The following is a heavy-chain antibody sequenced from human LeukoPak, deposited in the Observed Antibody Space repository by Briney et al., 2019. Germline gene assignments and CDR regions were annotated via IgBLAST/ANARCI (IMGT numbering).Heavy chain of an antibody. V-gene: IGHV1-18*01. Sequence: ASVKVSCKSSVYTFTIYGISWVRQAPGQGLEWMGWISAYNGNTNYAQKLQGRVTMTTDTSTSTAYMELRSLRSDDTAVYYCAREDCSGGSCYSSNYWGQGTLVTVSS. CDR1: VYTFTIYG. D-gene: IGHD2-15*01. CDR2: ISAYNGNT. J-gene: IGHJ4*02. CDR3: AREDCSGGSCYSSNY.